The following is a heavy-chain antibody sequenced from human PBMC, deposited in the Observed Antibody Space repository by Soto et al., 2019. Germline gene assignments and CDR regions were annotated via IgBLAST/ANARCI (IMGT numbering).Heavy chain of an antibody. Sequence: ASVKVSCKASGYTFTSYAMHWVRQAPGQRLECMGWINAGNGNTKYSQKFQGRVTITRDTSASTAYMELSSLRSEDTFVYYCASGSSGYYLNFDYWGQGTLVTVSS. D-gene: IGHD3-22*01. V-gene: IGHV1-3*01. CDR2: INAGNGNT. CDR1: GYTFTSYA. CDR3: ASGSSGYYLNFDY. J-gene: IGHJ4*02.